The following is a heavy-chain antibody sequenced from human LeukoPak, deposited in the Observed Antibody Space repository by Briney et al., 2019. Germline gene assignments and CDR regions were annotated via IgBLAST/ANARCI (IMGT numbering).Heavy chain of an antibody. Sequence: PGGSLRLSCAASGFFFGSYAVHWIRQAPGKGLEWVAVISSDGGETHYIDSVKGRFTISRDNSKNTLYLQMNSLRAEDTAVYYCAKPGGEKPPILYFQHWGQGTLVTVSS. J-gene: IGHJ1*01. D-gene: IGHD3-10*01. CDR1: GFFFGSYA. V-gene: IGHV3-30-3*01. CDR2: ISSDGGET. CDR3: AKPGGEKPPILYFQH.